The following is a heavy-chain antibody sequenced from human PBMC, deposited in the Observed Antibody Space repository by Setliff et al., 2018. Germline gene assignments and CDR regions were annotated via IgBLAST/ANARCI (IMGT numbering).Heavy chain of an antibody. CDR2: IKQDGSEK. CDR3: ARDHVYGSQYYYYYYGMDV. Sequence: GGSLRLSCAASGFTFSRYWMSWVRQAPGKRLEWVANIKQDGSEKYYVDSVKGRFTISRDNAKNSLYLQMNSLRAEDTAVYYCARDHVYGSQYYYYYYGMDVWGQGTTVTVSS. CDR1: GFTFSRYW. J-gene: IGHJ6*02. V-gene: IGHV3-7*01. D-gene: IGHD3-10*01.